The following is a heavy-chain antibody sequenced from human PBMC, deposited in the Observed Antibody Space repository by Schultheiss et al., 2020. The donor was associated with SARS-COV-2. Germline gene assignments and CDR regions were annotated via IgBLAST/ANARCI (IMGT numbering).Heavy chain of an antibody. D-gene: IGHD3-16*01. CDR1: GYTFTGYY. V-gene: IGHV1-2*02. J-gene: IGHJ5*02. Sequence: ASVKVSCKASGYTFTGYYMHWVRQAPGQGLEWMGGIIPIFGTANYAQKFQGRVTMTRDTSISTAYMELSRLRSDDTAVYYCASLWGINWFDPWGQGTLVTVSS. CDR3: ASLWGINWFDP. CDR2: IIPIFGTA.